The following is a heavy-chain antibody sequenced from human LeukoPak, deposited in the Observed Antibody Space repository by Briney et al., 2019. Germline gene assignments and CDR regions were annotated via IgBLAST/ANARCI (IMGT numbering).Heavy chain of an antibody. CDR1: GGSISSGGYY. D-gene: IGHD4-17*01. CDR2: IYHSGST. V-gene: IGHV4-30-2*01. J-gene: IGHJ5*02. CDR3: ARDDGDWSNRPNWFDP. Sequence: ASQTLSLTCTVSGGSISSGGYYWSWIRQPPGKGLEWIGYIYHSGSTYYNPSLKSRVTISVDRSKNQFSLKLSSVTAADTAVYYCARDDGDWSNRPNWFDPWGQGTLVTVSS.